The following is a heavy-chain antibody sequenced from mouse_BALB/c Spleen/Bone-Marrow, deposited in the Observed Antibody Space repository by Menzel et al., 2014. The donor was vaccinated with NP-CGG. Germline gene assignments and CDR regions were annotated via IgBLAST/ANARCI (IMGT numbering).Heavy chain of an antibody. CDR2: INNNGGST. CDR3: ARDHVVGY. J-gene: IGHJ3*01. V-gene: IGHV5-6-3*01. Sequence: EVMLVEPGGGLVQPGGSLKLSCAASGFTFSTYGMSWVRQTPDKRLELVASINNNGGSTYYPDSVKGRFTISRDNAENTLYLQMSSLKSEDTAMYYCARDHVVGYWGQGTLVTVSA. CDR1: GFTFSTYG.